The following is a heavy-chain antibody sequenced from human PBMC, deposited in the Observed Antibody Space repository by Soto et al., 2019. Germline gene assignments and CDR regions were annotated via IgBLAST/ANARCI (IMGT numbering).Heavy chain of an antibody. V-gene: IGHV4-61*01. CDR2: IYYTGST. Sequence: SETLSLTCTVSGDSVSSGSYYWSWIRQPPGKGLEWIGYIYYTGSTNYYPSLKSRVTMSVDRSKNQFSLKLSSVTAADTAVYYCAREYNGGWNPNFDYWGQGTLVTVSS. D-gene: IGHD6-19*01. CDR1: GDSVSSGSYY. CDR3: AREYNGGWNPNFDY. J-gene: IGHJ4*02.